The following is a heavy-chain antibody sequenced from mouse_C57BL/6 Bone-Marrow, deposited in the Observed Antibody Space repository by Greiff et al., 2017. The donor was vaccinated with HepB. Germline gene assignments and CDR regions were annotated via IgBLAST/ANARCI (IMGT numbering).Heavy chain of an antibody. CDR1: GYTFTSYW. CDR3: GGADGYFMDY. CDR2: IHPNSGST. J-gene: IGHJ4*01. D-gene: IGHD2-3*01. V-gene: IGHV1-64*01. Sequence: VQLQQPGAELVKPGASVKLSCKASGYTFTSYWMHWVKQRPGQGLEWIGMIHPNSGSTNYNEKFKSKATLTVDKSSSTAYMQLSSLTSEDSAVYYCGGADGYFMDYWGQGTSVTVSS.